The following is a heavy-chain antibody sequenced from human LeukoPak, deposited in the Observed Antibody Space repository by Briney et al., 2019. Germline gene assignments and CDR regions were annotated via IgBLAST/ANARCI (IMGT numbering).Heavy chain of an antibody. D-gene: IGHD5-18*01. V-gene: IGHV3-30-3*01. CDR1: GFTFSSYA. CDR3: ARDPLYSYGAHFDY. CDR2: ISYDGSNK. J-gene: IGHJ4*02. Sequence: PGGSLRLSCAASGFTFSSYAMHWVRQAPGKGLEWVAVISYDGSNKYYADSVKGRFTISRDNSKNTLYLQMNSLRAEDTAVYYCARDPLYSYGAHFDYWGQGTLVTVSS.